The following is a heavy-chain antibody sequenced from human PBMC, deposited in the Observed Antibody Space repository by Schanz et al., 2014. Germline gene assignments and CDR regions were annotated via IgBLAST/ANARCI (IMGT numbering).Heavy chain of an antibody. CDR1: GFTFSTHA. J-gene: IGHJ3*02. D-gene: IGHD3-10*01. CDR3: AKGRFGELSAFDI. V-gene: IGHV3-23*04. Sequence: VQLVESGGGLIQPGGSLRLSCAASGFTFSTHAMSWVRQAPGMGLEWVSAISGRDGSTYYADSVRGRFTISRDNSKNTLYLQMNSLRAEDTAVYYCAKGRFGELSAFDIWGQGTMVTVSS. CDR2: ISGRDGST.